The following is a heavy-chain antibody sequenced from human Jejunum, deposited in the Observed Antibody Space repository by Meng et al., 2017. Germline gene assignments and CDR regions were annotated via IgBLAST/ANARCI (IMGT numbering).Heavy chain of an antibody. CDR2: ISHTGRI. CDR3: ARDLLDPNIAATGWFDP. CDR1: GGSISNNNW. V-gene: IGHV4-4*02. D-gene: IGHD2/OR15-2a*01. J-gene: IGHJ5*02. Sequence: QAPLHVSGSGLVEPSGTLSLPCAVSGGSISNNNWWSWVRQPPGKGLEWIGEISHTGRINYNPSLKSRVTMSLDKSKNQFSLDLTSVTGADTAVYYCARDLLDPNIAATGWFDPWGQGTLVTVSS.